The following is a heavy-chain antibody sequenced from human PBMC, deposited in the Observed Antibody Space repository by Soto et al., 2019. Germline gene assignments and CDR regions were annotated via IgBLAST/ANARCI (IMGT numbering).Heavy chain of an antibody. CDR1: GGSISSYY. Sequence: QVQLQESGPGLVKPSETLSLTCTVSGGSISSYYWSWIRQPPVKGLGWIGYIYYSGSTNYNPPLKSRIAICVGMSNYPFSLKLSDVTAADTAVYYCARHWSDYDFWSGYYSRGYFDYWGQGTLVTVSS. CDR2: IYYSGST. J-gene: IGHJ4*02. D-gene: IGHD3-3*01. CDR3: ARHWSDYDFWSGYYSRGYFDY. V-gene: IGHV4-59*08.